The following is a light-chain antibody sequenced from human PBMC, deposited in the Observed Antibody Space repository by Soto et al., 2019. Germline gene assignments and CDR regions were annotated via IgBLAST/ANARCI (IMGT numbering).Light chain of an antibody. Sequence: DIQMTQSPSSLSASVTDKVTITCRASQYISTYLNWYQQKPGQAPQLLIYSASNLQSGVPSRFSGSGSGTEFTLTLSSLQPEDFAAYYCQQSYTTPVTFGQGTRLEIK. V-gene: IGKV1-39*01. CDR2: SAS. CDR3: QQSYTTPVT. J-gene: IGKJ5*01. CDR1: QYISTY.